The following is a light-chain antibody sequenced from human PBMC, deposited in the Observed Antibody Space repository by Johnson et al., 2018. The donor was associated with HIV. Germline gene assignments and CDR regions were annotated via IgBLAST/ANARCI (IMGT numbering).Light chain of an antibody. Sequence: QSVLTQPPSVSAAPGQKVTISCSGSSSNIGSNYVSWYQQLPGTAPKLLIYENNKRPSGIPDRFSGSKSGTSATLGITGLPTGYEADYYCGTWDISLSAGGVFGTGAKVTVL. V-gene: IGLV1-51*02. J-gene: IGLJ1*01. CDR2: ENN. CDR3: GTWDISLSAGGV. CDR1: SSNIGSNY.